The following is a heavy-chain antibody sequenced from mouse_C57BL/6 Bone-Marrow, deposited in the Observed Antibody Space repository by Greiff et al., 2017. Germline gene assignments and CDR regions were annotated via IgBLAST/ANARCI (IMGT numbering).Heavy chain of an antibody. CDR1: GFTFSDYY. CDR2: ISNGGGST. J-gene: IGHJ4*01. CDR3: ARKDY. V-gene: IGHV5-12*01. Sequence: EVQLVESGGGLVQPGGSLELSCAASGFTFSDYYMYWVRQTPEKRLEWVAYISNGGGSTYYPDTVKGRFTISRDNAKNTLYLQMSRLKSEDTAMYYCARKDYWGQGTSVTVSS.